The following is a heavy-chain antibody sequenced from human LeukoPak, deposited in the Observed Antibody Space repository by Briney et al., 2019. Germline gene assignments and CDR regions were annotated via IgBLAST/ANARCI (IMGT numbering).Heavy chain of an antibody. CDR2: IYSTGSA. D-gene: IGHD2-2*02. CDR1: GGSISRYY. CDR3: ARGNRLVVPAAINWFDP. Sequence: PSETLSLTCTVSGGSISRYYWTWIRQPAGKGLEWIGRIYSTGSASYNPSLKSRVTISVDTSKNQFSLKLSSVTAADTAAYYCARGNRLVVPAAINWFDPWGQGTLVTVSS. J-gene: IGHJ5*02. V-gene: IGHV4-4*07.